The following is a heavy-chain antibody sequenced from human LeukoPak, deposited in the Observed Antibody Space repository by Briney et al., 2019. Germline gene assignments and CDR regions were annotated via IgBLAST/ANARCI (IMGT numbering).Heavy chain of an antibody. Sequence: PGGSLRLSCAASGFTFSSYSMNWVRQAPGKGLEWVSAISGSGGSTYYADSVKGRFTISRDNSKNTLYLQMNSLRAEDTAVYYCAKDSGGYYYFDYWGQGTLVTVSS. J-gene: IGHJ4*02. CDR2: ISGSGGST. CDR3: AKDSGGYYYFDY. CDR1: GFTFSSYS. V-gene: IGHV3-23*01. D-gene: IGHD1-26*01.